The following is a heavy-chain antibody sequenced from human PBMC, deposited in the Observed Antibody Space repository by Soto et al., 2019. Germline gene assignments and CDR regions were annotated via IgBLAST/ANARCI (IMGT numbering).Heavy chain of an antibody. CDR1: GFTFSSYA. CDR2: ISGSGGST. V-gene: IGHV3-23*01. CDR3: PKGGRGSGSMEV. Sequence: GGSLRLSCAASGFTFSSYAMSWVRQAPGKGLEWVSAISGSGGSTYYADSVKGRFTISRDNSKNTLYLQMNSLRAEDTAVYYCPKGGRGSGSMEVWSQGTTVSVS. J-gene: IGHJ6*02. D-gene: IGHD3-10*01.